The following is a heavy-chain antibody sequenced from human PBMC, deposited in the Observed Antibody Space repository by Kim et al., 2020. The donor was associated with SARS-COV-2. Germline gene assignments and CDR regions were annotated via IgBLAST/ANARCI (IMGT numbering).Heavy chain of an antibody. D-gene: IGHD2-15*01. V-gene: IGHV3-48*03. CDR2: IYGTDSTI. CDR1: GFIFSDYE. CDR3: ARVSRIGGGQFTFDI. Sequence: GGSLRLFCAASGFIFSDYEMNWVRQAPGKGLEWVSYIYGTDSTIYYADSVKGRFTISRDNAKNSLYLQMNSLRAEDTAVYYCARVSRIGGGQFTFDICG. J-gene: IGHJ2*01.